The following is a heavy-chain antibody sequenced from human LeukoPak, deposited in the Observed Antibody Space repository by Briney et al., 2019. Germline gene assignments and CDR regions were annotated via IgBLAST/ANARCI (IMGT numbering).Heavy chain of an antibody. CDR3: TRVGYIDEGIDY. V-gene: IGHV3-7*04. Sequence: GGSLRLSCVASGFPFSSYWMTWVRQAPGKGLEWVANIKQDGSKKSYVDSVKGRFTISRDNAKNSLYLQMNSLGAEDTAIYYCTRVGYIDEGIDYWGQGTLDTVSS. D-gene: IGHD5-24*01. J-gene: IGHJ4*02. CDR2: IKQDGSKK. CDR1: GFPFSSYW.